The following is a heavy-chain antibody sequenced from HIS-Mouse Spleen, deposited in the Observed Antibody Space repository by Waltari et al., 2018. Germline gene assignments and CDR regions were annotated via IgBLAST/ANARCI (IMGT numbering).Heavy chain of an antibody. D-gene: IGHD6-13*01. CDR2: DYSCGSP. V-gene: IGHV4-39*07. J-gene: IGHJ2*01. Sequence: QLQLQESGPGLVKPSETLSLTCTVSGGSISSSSYYWGWIRQPPGKGLEGIGRDYSCGSPYYHPSLKSRVTISVDTSKNQFSLKLGSVTAADTAVYYCAREIPYSSSWYDWYFDLWGRGTLVTVSS. CDR1: GGSISSSSYY. CDR3: AREIPYSSSWYDWYFDL.